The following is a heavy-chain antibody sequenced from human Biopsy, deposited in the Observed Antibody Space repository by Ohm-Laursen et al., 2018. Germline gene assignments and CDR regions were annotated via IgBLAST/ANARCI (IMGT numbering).Heavy chain of an antibody. CDR1: GGSTSSSY. Sequence: SETLSLTCSVSGGSTSSSYWTWVRQPPGKGLEWIGYISYSGITNYNASLKSRLTISIDTSKNQFSLKLTSVTAADTAVYYCARLPHGDYRYNFDYWGQGTLVTVSS. D-gene: IGHD4-17*01. CDR2: ISYSGIT. V-gene: IGHV4-59*08. CDR3: ARLPHGDYRYNFDY. J-gene: IGHJ4*02.